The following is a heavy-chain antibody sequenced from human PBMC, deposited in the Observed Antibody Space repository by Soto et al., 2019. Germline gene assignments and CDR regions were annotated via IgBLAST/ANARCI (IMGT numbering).Heavy chain of an antibody. J-gene: IGHJ4*02. CDR2: IYYTGST. CDR1: GGSISSSSYY. Sequence: SETLSLTCTVSGGSISSSSYYWGWIRQPPGKGLEWIGSIYYTGSTYYNPSLKSRVTISVDTSKNQFSLKLTSVTAADTAVYYCARDKITGLFDYWGQGTLVTVSS. V-gene: IGHV4-39*07. D-gene: IGHD2-8*02. CDR3: ARDKITGLFDY.